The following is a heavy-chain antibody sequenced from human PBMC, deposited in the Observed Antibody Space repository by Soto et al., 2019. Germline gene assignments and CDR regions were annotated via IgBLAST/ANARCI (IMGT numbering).Heavy chain of an antibody. D-gene: IGHD2-15*01. V-gene: IGHV3-53*01. CDR3: ARGCGGGSCYSDWDY. Sequence: EVQLVESGGGLVQPGGSLRLSCAASGFSVSNKYMSWVRQAPDKGLEWVSVLYTGGTIFYTDSVRGRFTISRDTSKNTLYLQMNSLRAEDTAVYYCARGCGGGSCYSDWDYWGQGTLVTVSS. J-gene: IGHJ4*02. CDR1: GFSVSNKY. CDR2: LYTGGTI.